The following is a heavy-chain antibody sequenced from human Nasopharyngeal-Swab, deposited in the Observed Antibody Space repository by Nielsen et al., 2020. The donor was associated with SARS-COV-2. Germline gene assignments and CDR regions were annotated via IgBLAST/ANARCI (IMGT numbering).Heavy chain of an antibody. J-gene: IGHJ6*02. CDR1: GHTFTSYV. V-gene: IGHV1-18*01. Sequence: ASVKLFCNAHGHTFTSYVISCVRQAPGQGLEWMGWISAYNGNTNYALKLQGRVTMITDTSTSTVYMELRSLRYDDTAVYYCARESGSSWPEQQYYYYYGMDVWGQGTTVTVSS. CDR2: ISAYNGNT. D-gene: IGHD6-13*01. CDR3: ARESGSSWPEQQYYYYYGMDV.